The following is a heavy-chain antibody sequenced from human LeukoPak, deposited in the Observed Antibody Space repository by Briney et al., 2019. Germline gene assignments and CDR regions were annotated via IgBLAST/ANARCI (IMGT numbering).Heavy chain of an antibody. V-gene: IGHV5-51*01. CDR1: GYSFTSYW. CDR3: ARQTYYYDSSGYYRLYYFDY. Sequence: GESLKISCKGSGYSFTSYWIGWVRLMPGKGLEWMGIIYPGDSDTRYSPSFQGQVTISADKSISTAYLQWSSLKASDTAMYYCARQTYYYDSSGYYRLYYFDYWGQGTLVTVSS. J-gene: IGHJ4*02. D-gene: IGHD3-22*01. CDR2: IYPGDSDT.